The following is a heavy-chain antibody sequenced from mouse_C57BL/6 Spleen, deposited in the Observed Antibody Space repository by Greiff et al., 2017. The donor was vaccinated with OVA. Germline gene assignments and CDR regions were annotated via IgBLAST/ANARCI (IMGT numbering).Heavy chain of an antibody. CDR2: IDPANGNT. Sequence: EVKLVESVAELVRPGASVKLSCTASGFNIKNTYMHWVKQRPEQGLEWIGRIDPANGNTKYAPKFQGKATITADTSSNTAYLQLSSLTSEDTAIYYCAWIYYGNYVYAWFAYWGQGTLVTVSA. CDR3: AWIYYGNYVYAWFAY. CDR1: GFNIKNTY. J-gene: IGHJ3*01. V-gene: IGHV14-3*01. D-gene: IGHD2-1*01.